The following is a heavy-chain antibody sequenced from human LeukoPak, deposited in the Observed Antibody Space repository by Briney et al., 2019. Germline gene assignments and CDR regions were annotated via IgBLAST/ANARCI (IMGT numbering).Heavy chain of an antibody. CDR2: IYSGGST. CDR1: GFTFSSYA. Sequence: PGGSLRLSCAASGFTFSSYAMSWVRQAPGKGLEWVSVIYSGGSTYYADSVKGRFTISRDNSKNTLYLQMNSLRAEDTAVYYCARGGSIAVAIDYWGQGTLVTVSS. CDR3: ARGGSIAVAIDY. J-gene: IGHJ4*02. D-gene: IGHD6-19*01. V-gene: IGHV3-66*01.